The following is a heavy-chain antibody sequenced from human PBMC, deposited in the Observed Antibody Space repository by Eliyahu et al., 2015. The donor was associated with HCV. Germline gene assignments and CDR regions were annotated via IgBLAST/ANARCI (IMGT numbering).Heavy chain of an antibody. CDR3: ARLYADYIWGSYRYEGLYFDY. V-gene: IGHV4-39*01. CDR1: GGSISSSSYY. J-gene: IGHJ4*02. CDR2: IYYSGST. Sequence: QLQLQESGPGLVKPSETLSLTCTVSGGSISSSSYYWGWIRQPPGKGLEWIGSIYYSGSTYYNPSLKSRVTISLDTSKNQFSLKLSSVTAADTAVYYCARLYADYIWGSYRYEGLYFDYWGQGTLVTVSS. D-gene: IGHD3-16*02.